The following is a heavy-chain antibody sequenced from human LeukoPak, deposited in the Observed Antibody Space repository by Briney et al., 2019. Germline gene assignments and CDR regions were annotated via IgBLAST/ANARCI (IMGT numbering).Heavy chain of an antibody. J-gene: IGHJ4*02. V-gene: IGHV3-30*18. D-gene: IGHD5-12*01. CDR1: GFTFSSYG. CDR3: AKDPGYSGYGGIDY. CDR2: ISYDGSNK. Sequence: PGGSLRLSCAASGFTFSSYGMHWVRQAPGKGLEWVAVISYDGSNKYYADSEKGRFTISRDNSKNTLYLQMNSLRAEDTAVYYCAKDPGYSGYGGIDYWGQGTLVTVSS.